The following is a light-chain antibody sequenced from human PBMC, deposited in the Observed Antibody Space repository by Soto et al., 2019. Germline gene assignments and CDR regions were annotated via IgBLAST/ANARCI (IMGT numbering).Light chain of an antibody. CDR3: MQGTHWLT. J-gene: IGKJ4*01. V-gene: IGKV2-28*01. CDR1: QSLLHRNGYNY. Sequence: DIVMTQSPRSLPVTPGEPASISCRSSQSLLHRNGYNYLDWYVQKPGQAPHLLIFLASNRASGVPDRFSGSGSGTDFTLKISRVEAEDVGVYYCMQGTHWLTFGGGTKVEIK. CDR2: LAS.